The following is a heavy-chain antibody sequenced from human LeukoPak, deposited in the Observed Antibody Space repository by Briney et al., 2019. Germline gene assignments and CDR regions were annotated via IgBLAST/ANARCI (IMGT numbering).Heavy chain of an antibody. D-gene: IGHD5-18*01. V-gene: IGHV3-53*01. CDR2: IYSGGST. CDR3: ARDAAGYSYGPRGDAFDI. CDR1: GFTFSSYA. Sequence: GGSLRLSCAASGFTFSSYAMSWVRQAPGKGLEWVSVIYSGGSTYYADSVKGRFTISRDNSKNTLYLQMNSLRAEDTAVYYCARDAAGYSYGPRGDAFDIWSQGTMVTVSS. J-gene: IGHJ3*02.